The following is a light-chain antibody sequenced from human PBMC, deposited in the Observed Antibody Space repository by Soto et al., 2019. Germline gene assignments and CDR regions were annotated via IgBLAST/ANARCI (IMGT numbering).Light chain of an antibody. Sequence: QSVLTQPPSASGTPGQRVIMSCSGSTSNIGSKPVNWYQHLPGTAPKLLIYSNYQRPSGVPDRFSGSKSGTSASLAISGLQSEDEADYYCAAWDDSLNGYVFGTGTKLTV. V-gene: IGLV1-44*01. J-gene: IGLJ1*01. CDR2: SNY. CDR3: AAWDDSLNGYV. CDR1: TSNIGSKP.